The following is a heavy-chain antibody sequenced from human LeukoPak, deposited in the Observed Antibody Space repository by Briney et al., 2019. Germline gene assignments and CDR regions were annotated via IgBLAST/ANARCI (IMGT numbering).Heavy chain of an antibody. Sequence: GGSLRLSCAASGFTFSSYAMGWVRQVPGKGLEWVSAISGSGGSTYYADSVKGRFTISRDNSKNTLYLQMNSLRAEDTAVYYCAKDLAVMVRSWFDPWGQGTLVTVSS. J-gene: IGHJ5*02. CDR3: AKDLAVMVRSWFDP. CDR2: ISGSGGST. CDR1: GFTFSSYA. D-gene: IGHD3-10*01. V-gene: IGHV3-23*01.